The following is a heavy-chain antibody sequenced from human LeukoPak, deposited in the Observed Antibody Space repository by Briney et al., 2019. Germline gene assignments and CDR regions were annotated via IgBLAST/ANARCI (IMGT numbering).Heavy chain of an antibody. CDR2: ISSSSSYI. Sequence: GGSLRLSCAASGFTFSSYSMNWVRQAPGKGLEWVSSISSSSSYIYYADSVKGRFTISRDNAKNSLYLQMNSLRAEDTAVYYCARDPMVRGVSDAFDNWGQGTMVTVSS. J-gene: IGHJ3*02. CDR1: GFTFSSYS. D-gene: IGHD3-10*01. V-gene: IGHV3-21*01. CDR3: ARDPMVRGVSDAFDN.